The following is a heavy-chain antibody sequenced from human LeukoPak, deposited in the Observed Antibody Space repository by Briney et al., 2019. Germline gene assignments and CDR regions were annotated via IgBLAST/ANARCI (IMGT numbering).Heavy chain of an antibody. CDR2: IYYSGST. D-gene: IGHD3-10*01. CDR1: GGSISSSSYY. J-gene: IGHJ5*02. V-gene: IGHV4-39*01. Sequence: PSETLSLTCTVSGGSISSSSYYWGWIRQPPGKGLEWIGSIYYSGSTYYNPSLKSRVTISVDTSKNQFSLKLSSVTAADTAVYYCARWAGAFPYYGSGSYYNTHNWFDPWGQGTLVTVSS. CDR3: ARWAGAFPYYGSGSYYNTHNWFDP.